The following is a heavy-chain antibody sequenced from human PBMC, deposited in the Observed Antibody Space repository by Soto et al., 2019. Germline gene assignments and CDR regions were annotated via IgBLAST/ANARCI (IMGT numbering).Heavy chain of an antibody. V-gene: IGHV1-69*02. D-gene: IGHD2-8*01. CDR2: IIPILGLA. CDR3: ASPSQRDLISLIYYGMDV. CDR1: GGTFSSYT. Sequence: QVQLVQSGAEVKKRGSSVRVSCKASGGTFSSYTINWVRQAPGQGLEWMGRIIPILGLANYAQKFQGRVTITADRSTSTAYMELSSLRSEDTAVYYCASPSQRDLISLIYYGMDVWGQGTTVTVSS. J-gene: IGHJ6*02.